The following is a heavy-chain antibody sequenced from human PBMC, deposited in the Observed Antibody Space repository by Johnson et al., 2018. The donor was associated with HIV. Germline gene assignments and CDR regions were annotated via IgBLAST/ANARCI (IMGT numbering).Heavy chain of an antibody. D-gene: IGHD6-19*01. V-gene: IGHV3-33*01. CDR1: GFRFRSYV. CDR2: IWYDGSNE. J-gene: IGHJ3*02. Sequence: QVQLVESGGGVVQPGRSLRLSCAASGFRFRSYVMHWVRQAPGKGLEWVAAIWYDGSNEYYADSVKGRFTISRDNSKNTVFLQMNSLRAEDTAVYYCARTGRAVAGTPHAFDIWGQGTMVTVSS. CDR3: ARTGRAVAGTPHAFDI.